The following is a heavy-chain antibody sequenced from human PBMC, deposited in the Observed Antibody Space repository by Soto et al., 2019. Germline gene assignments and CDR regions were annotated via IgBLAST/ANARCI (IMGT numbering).Heavy chain of an antibody. CDR3: ASKIAATTPYYYYGMDV. CDR1: GGSISSSSYY. CDR2: IYYSGST. D-gene: IGHD2-15*01. Sequence: SETLSLTCTVSGGSISSSSYYWGWIRQPPGKGLEWIGSIYYSGSTYYNPSLKSRVTISVDTSKNQFSLKLSSVTAADTAVYYCASKIAATTPYYYYGMDVWGKGTTVTVS. V-gene: IGHV4-39*01. J-gene: IGHJ6*04.